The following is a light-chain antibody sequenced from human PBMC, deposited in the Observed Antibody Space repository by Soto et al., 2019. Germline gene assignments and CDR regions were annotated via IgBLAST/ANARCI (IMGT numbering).Light chain of an antibody. CDR1: SNDVGGYNH. Sequence: QSALTQPASVSGSPGQSITISCAGTSNDVGGYNHVAWYQQHPGKAPKLMIYDVRDRPSGVSDRFSGSKSGNTASLTISGLLTDDEGDYYCASYTSSDTVVFGGGTKLTVL. CDR2: DVR. J-gene: IGLJ2*01. CDR3: ASYTSSDTVV. V-gene: IGLV2-14*03.